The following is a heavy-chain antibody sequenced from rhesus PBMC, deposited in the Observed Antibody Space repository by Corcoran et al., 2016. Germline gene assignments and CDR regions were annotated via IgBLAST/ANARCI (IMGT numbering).Heavy chain of an antibody. CDR2: INSAGSST. CDR3: AKGGEYSNYPFDY. Sequence: EVQLVESGGGLAKPGGSLRLSCAASGFTFSHYWIYWVRLAPGKGLEWISAINSAGSSTYYADSVKDRFTISRENAKNTLYLQMDSLRAEDTAVYYCAKGGEYSNYPFDYWGQGVLVTVSS. CDR1: GFTFSHYW. D-gene: IGHD4-23*01. J-gene: IGHJ4*01. V-gene: IGHV3-28*02.